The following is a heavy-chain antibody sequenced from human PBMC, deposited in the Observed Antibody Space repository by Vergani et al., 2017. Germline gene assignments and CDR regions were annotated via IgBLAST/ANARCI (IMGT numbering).Heavy chain of an antibody. CDR1: GFTFSSYT. Sequence: EVQLVESGGGLVKPGGSLRLSCAASGFTFSSYTLHWVRQAPGKGLEWISSVTSDGRRQTYADSVKGRFTISRDSGKNSLHLQMNSLRPEDTAVYFCTREYSSSSGRGLDIWGQGTMVTVSS. CDR3: TREYSSSSGRGLDI. CDR2: VTSDGRRQ. V-gene: IGHV3-21*04. D-gene: IGHD6-6*01. J-gene: IGHJ3*02.